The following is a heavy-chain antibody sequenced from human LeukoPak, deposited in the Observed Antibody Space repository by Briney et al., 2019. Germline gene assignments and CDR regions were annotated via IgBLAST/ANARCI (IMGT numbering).Heavy chain of an antibody. V-gene: IGHV3-30*03. CDR3: ATRSVYYCYFDY. J-gene: IGHJ4*02. D-gene: IGHD3-22*01. CDR1: GFTFSSYG. Sequence: PGRSLRLSCAASGFTFSSYGMHWVRQAPGKGLEWVAVISYDGNNENYADSVKGRFTISRGNSKNTLYLQMNSLRAEDTAVYYCATRSVYYCYFDYWGQGTLVTVSS. CDR2: ISYDGNNE.